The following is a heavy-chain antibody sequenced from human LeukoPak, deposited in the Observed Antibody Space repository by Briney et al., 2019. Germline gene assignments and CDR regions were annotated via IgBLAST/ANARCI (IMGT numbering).Heavy chain of an antibody. V-gene: IGHV3-48*01. CDR1: GFTFSNYG. Sequence: GGSLRLSCAVSGFTFSNYGMHWVRQAPGKGLEWVSYISSSTTTIYYADSVKGRFTISRDNAKNSLYLQMTSLRAEDTAVYYCARDCSGGRCYSDAFDIWGQGTLVTVSS. J-gene: IGHJ3*02. CDR2: ISSSTTTI. D-gene: IGHD2-15*01. CDR3: ARDCSGGRCYSDAFDI.